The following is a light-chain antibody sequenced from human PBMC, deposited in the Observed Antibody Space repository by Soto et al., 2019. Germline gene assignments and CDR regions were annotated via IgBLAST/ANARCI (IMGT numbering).Light chain of an antibody. CDR3: QKYNSAPRT. J-gene: IGKJ1*01. Sequence: DIQLTQSPSFLSASLGHRVTITCRAGQATSSYLACYQQKPGKAPKLLIYAASTLQSGVPSRFSGSGSGTEFTLTISSLQPEDFATYYCQKYNSAPRTFGQGTKVDI. V-gene: IGKV1-9*01. CDR1: QATSSY. CDR2: AAS.